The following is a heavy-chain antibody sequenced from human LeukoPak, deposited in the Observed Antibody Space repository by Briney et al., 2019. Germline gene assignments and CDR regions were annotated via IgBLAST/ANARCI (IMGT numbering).Heavy chain of an antibody. V-gene: IGHV3-30-3*01. CDR3: ARGPASIAVAGTGVRSFDYYGMDV. J-gene: IGHJ6*02. D-gene: IGHD6-19*01. Sequence: GGSLRLSCAASGFTFSSYAMHWVRQAPGKGLEWVAVISYDGSNKYYADSVKGRFTISRDNPKNTLYLQMNSLRAEDTAVYYCARGPASIAVAGTGVRSFDYYGMDVWGQGTTVTVSS. CDR1: GFTFSSYA. CDR2: ISYDGSNK.